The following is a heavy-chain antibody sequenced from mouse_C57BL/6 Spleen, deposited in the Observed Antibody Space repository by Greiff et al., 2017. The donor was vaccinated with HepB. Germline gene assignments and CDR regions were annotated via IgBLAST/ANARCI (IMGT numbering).Heavy chain of an antibody. D-gene: IGHD3-2*02. CDR2: IYPGSGCT. J-gene: IGHJ3*01. CDR1: GYTFTSYW. V-gene: IGHV1-55*01. CDR3: ARSRKLSHGGFAD. Sequence: VQLHQPGAELVKPGASVKMSCKASGYTFTSYWITWVKQRPGQGLEWIGAIYPGSGCTNYNEKFKSKATLSVDTSSSTAYMQLSRLTSEDSAVYYCARSRKLSHGGFADWGPGILVTVAA.